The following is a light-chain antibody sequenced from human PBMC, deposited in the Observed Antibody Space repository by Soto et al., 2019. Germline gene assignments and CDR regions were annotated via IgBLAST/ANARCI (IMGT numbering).Light chain of an antibody. Sequence: QAVVTQPPSASGTPGQRVTISSSGSSSNIGNYAVNWYQQLPGMPPRLLIHSDNKRPSGVPDRFSAAKSGTSASLAISGLQSEDEGDYYCAAWDDSLNSWVFGGGTKLTVL. V-gene: IGLV1-44*01. J-gene: IGLJ3*02. CDR3: AAWDDSLNSWV. CDR2: SDN. CDR1: SSNIGNYA.